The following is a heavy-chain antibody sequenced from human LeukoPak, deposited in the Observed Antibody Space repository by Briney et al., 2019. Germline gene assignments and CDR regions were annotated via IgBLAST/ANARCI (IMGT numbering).Heavy chain of an antibody. CDR1: GYTFTNYY. V-gene: IGHV1-46*01. CDR2: INPSAGST. J-gene: IGHJ6*03. Sequence: GASVQVSCKASGYTFTNYYVHWVRQAPGQGLEWMGVINPSAGSTNYAQKFQGRVTMTRDMSTSTVYMELSSLRSEDTAVFYCARDGYYDTSGYYFSQNYYYYYMDVWGKGTTVTVSS. D-gene: IGHD3-22*01. CDR3: ARDGYYDTSGYYFSQNYYYYYMDV.